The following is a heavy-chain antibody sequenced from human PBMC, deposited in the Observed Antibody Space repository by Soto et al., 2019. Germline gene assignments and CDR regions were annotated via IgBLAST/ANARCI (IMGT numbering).Heavy chain of an antibody. CDR2: IYYSGST. CDR1: GYSISSGYY. V-gene: IGHV4-38-2*01. Sequence: SETLSLTCAVSGYSISSGYYWGWIRQPPGKGLEWIGYIYYSGSTYYNPSLMSRVTVSVDTSKTHFSLNLSSVTAADTAVYYCARSTVSQGSRWFDPWGQGTLVTVSS. D-gene: IGHD4-4*01. J-gene: IGHJ5*02. CDR3: ARSTVSQGSRWFDP.